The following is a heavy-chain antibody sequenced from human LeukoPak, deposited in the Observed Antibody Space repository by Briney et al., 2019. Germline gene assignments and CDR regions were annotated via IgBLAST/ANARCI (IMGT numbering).Heavy chain of an antibody. Sequence: GRSLRLSCAASGFPFANYAMSWVRQAPGKGLEWVSAITPAGTTFYADIVKGRFSVSRDDSKNTLSLQMNSLRAEDTAVYYCVKESPYPGGGTARIYYFDNWGQGTLVTVSS. J-gene: IGHJ4*02. CDR2: ITPAGTT. V-gene: IGHV3-23*01. CDR1: GFPFANYA. CDR3: VKESPYPGGGTARIYYFDN. D-gene: IGHD6-19*01.